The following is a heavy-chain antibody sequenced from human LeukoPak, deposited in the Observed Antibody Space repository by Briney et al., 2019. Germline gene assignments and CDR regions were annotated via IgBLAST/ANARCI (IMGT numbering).Heavy chain of an antibody. CDR3: ARDPNYYYDSSGYYGDY. D-gene: IGHD3-22*01. CDR1: GYTFTNYV. V-gene: IGHV7-4-1*02. Sequence: ASVKVSCKASGYTFTNYVMNWVRQAPGQGLEWMGWINTNTGNPTYAQGFTGRFVFSLDTSASTAYLQISSLKAEDTAVYYCARDPNYYYDSSGYYGDYWGQGTLVTVSS. CDR2: INTNTGNP. J-gene: IGHJ4*02.